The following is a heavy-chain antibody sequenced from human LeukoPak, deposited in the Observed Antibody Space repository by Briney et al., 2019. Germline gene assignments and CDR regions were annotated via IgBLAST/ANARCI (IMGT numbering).Heavy chain of an antibody. CDR3: ARAGNNWSFDY. V-gene: IGHV4-59*02. Sequence: SETLSLTCTVSGDSVSIYYWSWIRQPPGKGLEWIGYIYYRGNTNYNPSLKSRVTMAVDTSNNQFSLKVSSVTAADTAVYYCARAGNNWSFDYWGQGTLVTVSS. J-gene: IGHJ4*02. CDR1: GDSVSIYY. D-gene: IGHD1-1*01. CDR2: IYYRGNT.